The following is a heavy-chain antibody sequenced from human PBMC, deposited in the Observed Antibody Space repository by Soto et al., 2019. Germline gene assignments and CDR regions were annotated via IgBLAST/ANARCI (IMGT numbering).Heavy chain of an antibody. D-gene: IGHD5-12*01. CDR1: GDSISAYS. CDR2: IHYNGKP. V-gene: IGHV4-59*01. J-gene: IGHJ4*02. Sequence: QVQLQVSAPGLVKPSETLSLTCTVSGDSISAYSWSWVRQPPGRGLRWIGNIHYNGKPKYNPSLKSRVSMSVDTSKNQFSPRLISVTAADTAKYFCAREGNLGRWLQPLDFWGQGTLVTVSS. CDR3: AREGNLGRWLQPLDF.